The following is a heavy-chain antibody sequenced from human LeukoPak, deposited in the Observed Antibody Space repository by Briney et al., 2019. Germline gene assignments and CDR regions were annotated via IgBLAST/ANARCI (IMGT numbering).Heavy chain of an antibody. J-gene: IGHJ4*02. D-gene: IGHD4-17*01. V-gene: IGHV1-18*01. CDR2: ISAYNGNT. CDR1: GYTFTSYD. Sequence: ASVKVSCKASGYTFTSYDINWVRQAPGQGLEWMGWISAYNGNTNYAQKLQGRVTMTTDTSTSTAYMELRSLRSDDTAVYYCARDNYGDYEDYWGQGTLVTVSS. CDR3: ARDNYGDYEDY.